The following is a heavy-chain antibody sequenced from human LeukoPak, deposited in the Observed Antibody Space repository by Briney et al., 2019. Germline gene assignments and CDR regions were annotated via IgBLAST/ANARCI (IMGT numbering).Heavy chain of an antibody. J-gene: IGHJ4*02. CDR3: AKDRQQWLAIQLARDYFDY. V-gene: IGHV3-23*01. CDR2: ISGSGGST. D-gene: IGHD6-19*01. Sequence: GGYLRLSCAASGFTFSCYAMSWVRQDPGKGLEWVSAISGSGGSTYYADSVKGRFTISRDNSKNTLYLQMNSLRAEDTAVYYCAKDRQQWLAIQLARDYFDYWGQGTLVTVSS. CDR1: GFTFSCYA.